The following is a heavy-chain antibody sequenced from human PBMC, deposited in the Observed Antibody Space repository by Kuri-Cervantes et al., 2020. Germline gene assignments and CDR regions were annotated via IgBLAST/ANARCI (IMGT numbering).Heavy chain of an antibody. D-gene: IGHD1-26*01. CDR1: GYTFTSYA. Sequence: ASVKVSCKASGYTFTSYAMNWVRQATGQGLEWMGWMNPNSGNTGYAQKFQGRVTTTRNTSISTAYMELSSLRSEDTAVYYCARATTKPQGYYYYYGMDVWGQGTTVTVSS. CDR3: ARATTKPQGYYYYYGMDV. J-gene: IGHJ6*02. V-gene: IGHV1-8*02. CDR2: MNPNSGNT.